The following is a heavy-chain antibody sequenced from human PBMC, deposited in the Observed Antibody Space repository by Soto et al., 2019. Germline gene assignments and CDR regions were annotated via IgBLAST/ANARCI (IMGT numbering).Heavy chain of an antibody. D-gene: IGHD2-2*01. Sequence: GGSLRLSCAASGFTFSSYGMHWVRQAPGKGLEWVAVISYDGSNKYYADSVKGRFTISRDNSKNTLYRQMNSLRAEDTAVYYCAKSPGVPAAILQHWGQGTLVTVSS. V-gene: IGHV3-30*18. CDR1: GFTFSSYG. J-gene: IGHJ1*01. CDR3: AKSPGVPAAILQH. CDR2: ISYDGSNK.